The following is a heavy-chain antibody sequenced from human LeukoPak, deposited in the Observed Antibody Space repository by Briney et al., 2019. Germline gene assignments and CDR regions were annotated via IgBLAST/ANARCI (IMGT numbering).Heavy chain of an antibody. CDR2: IYYSGST. CDR3: ARHKDYYYSYMDV. CDR1: GFTFSSYA. V-gene: IGHV4-39*01. J-gene: IGHJ6*03. Sequence: ESLRLSCAASGFTFSSYAMGWIRQPPGKGLEWIGTIYYSGSTYYNPSLTSRVTISVDTSKNQFSLKLSSVTAADTAVYYCARHKDYYYSYMDVWGKGTTVTISS.